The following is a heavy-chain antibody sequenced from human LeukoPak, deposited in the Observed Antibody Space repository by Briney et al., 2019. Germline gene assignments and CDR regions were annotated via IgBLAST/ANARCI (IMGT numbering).Heavy chain of an antibody. J-gene: IGHJ3*02. CDR2: ISDDGSNK. Sequence: PGRSLRLSCAASGFTFSSYAMHWVRQAPGKGLEWVAVISDDGSNKYYADSMKGRFTISRDNSKNTLYLQMNSLRAEDTAVYYCARVDDLDAFDIWGQGTMVTVSS. CDR1: GFTFSSYA. CDR3: ARVDDLDAFDI. V-gene: IGHV3-30*04. D-gene: IGHD2-2*03.